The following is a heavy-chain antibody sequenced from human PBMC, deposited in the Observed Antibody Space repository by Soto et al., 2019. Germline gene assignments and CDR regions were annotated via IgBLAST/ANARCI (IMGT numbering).Heavy chain of an antibody. CDR1: GFTFRTYS. J-gene: IGHJ3*01. Sequence: EVQLLESGGGLVQPRGSLRLSCVATGFTFRTYSMSWVRQSPGKGLEWVSGIGGSGDTTYYADSVKGRFTISRDNSRNSLYLHMTSLRADDTATYYCAKDGPDSSDAFDVWGQGTVVSVSA. CDR2: IGGSGDTT. V-gene: IGHV3-23*01. D-gene: IGHD2-2*01. CDR3: AKDGPDSSDAFDV.